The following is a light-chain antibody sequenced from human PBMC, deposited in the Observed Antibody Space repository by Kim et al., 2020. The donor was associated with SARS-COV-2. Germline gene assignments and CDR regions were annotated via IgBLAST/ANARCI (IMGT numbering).Light chain of an antibody. J-gene: IGLJ3*02. CDR1: NMQTKN. CDR3: QAWDSGTWV. CDR2: KDS. Sequence: SYELTQPLSVSVALGQTARLTCWGNNMQTKNVHWYRQKPGQAPVLVMYKDSKRPSGIPERFSGSNSGNTATLTITRAQAGDEADYYCQAWDSGTWVFGGG. V-gene: IGLV3-9*01.